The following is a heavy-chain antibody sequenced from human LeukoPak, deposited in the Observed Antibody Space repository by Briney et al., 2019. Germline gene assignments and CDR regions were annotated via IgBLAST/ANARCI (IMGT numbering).Heavy chain of an antibody. J-gene: IGHJ4*02. CDR1: GYTFTGYY. CDR3: ARPAHSSSWYLDY. CDR2: INPNSGGT. V-gene: IGHV1-2*02. Sequence: GASVKVSCKASGYTFTGYYMHWVRQAPGQGLEWMGWINPNSGGTNYAQKFQGRVTMTRDTSISTAYMELSRLRSDDTAVYYCARPAHSSSWYLDYWGQGTLVTVSS. D-gene: IGHD6-13*01.